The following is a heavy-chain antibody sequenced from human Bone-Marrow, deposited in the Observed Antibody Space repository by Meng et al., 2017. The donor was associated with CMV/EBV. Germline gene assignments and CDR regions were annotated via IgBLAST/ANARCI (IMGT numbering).Heavy chain of an antibody. J-gene: IGHJ6*02. CDR3: ARDPGYDFWSGYYTPGSYYGMDV. D-gene: IGHD3-3*01. Sequence: GEYLKISCAASGFTFSSYSMNWVRQAPGKGLEWVSSISSSSSYIYYADSVKGRFTISRDNAKNSLYLQMNSLRAEETAVYYCARDPGYDFWSGYYTPGSYYGMDVWGQGTTVTVSS. CDR2: ISSSSSYI. CDR1: GFTFSSYS. V-gene: IGHV3-21*01.